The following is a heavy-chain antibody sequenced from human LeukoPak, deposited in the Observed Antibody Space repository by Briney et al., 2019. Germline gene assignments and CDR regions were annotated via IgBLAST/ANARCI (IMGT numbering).Heavy chain of an antibody. Sequence: SETLSLTCTVSGGSISSSSYYWGWIRQPPGKGLEWIGSIYYSGSTYYNPSLKSRVTISVDTSKNQFSLKLSSVTAADTAVYYCARVVYSYGYSDYWGQGTPVTVSS. J-gene: IGHJ4*02. CDR1: GGSISSSSYY. CDR3: ARVVYSYGYSDY. D-gene: IGHD5-18*01. CDR2: IYYSGST. V-gene: IGHV4-39*07.